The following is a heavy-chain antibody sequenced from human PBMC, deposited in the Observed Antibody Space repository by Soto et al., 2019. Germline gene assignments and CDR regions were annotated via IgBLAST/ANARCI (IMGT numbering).Heavy chain of an antibody. Sequence: GESLKISCKGSGYSFTSYWISWVRQMPGKGLEWMGRIDPSDSYTNYSPSFQGHVTISADKSISTAYLQWSSLKASDTAMYYCARRRYYYDSSGYYERFDYWGQGTPVTVSS. D-gene: IGHD3-22*01. CDR1: GYSFTSYW. CDR2: IDPSDSYT. V-gene: IGHV5-10-1*01. J-gene: IGHJ4*02. CDR3: ARRRYYYDSSGYYERFDY.